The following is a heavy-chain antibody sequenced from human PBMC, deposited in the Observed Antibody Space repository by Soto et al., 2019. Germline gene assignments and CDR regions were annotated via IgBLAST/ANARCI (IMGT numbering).Heavy chain of an antibody. CDR3: VRSYDSSGFYPVAY. D-gene: IGHD3-22*01. J-gene: IGHJ4*02. CDR2: IWYDGNNK. CDR1: GFTFSSYG. V-gene: IGHV3-33*01. Sequence: GWSLRLSCAASGFTFSSYGMHWVRQTPGKGLEWVAVIWYDGNNKYYADSVKGRFTISRDNSKNTVYLQMNSLRVDDTAVYYWVRSYDSSGFYPVAYWGQGX.